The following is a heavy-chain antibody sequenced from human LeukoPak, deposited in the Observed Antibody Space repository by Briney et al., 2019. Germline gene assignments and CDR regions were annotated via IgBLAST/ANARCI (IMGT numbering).Heavy chain of an antibody. CDR2: INPNSGGT. CDR3: ARDWGSWYAYYY. CDR1: GYTLSDLA. D-gene: IGHD3-16*01. V-gene: IGHV1-2*02. J-gene: IGHJ4*02. Sequence: GASVKVSCKVSGYTLSDLAMHWVRQAPGQGLEWMGWINPNSGGTNYAQKFQGRVTMTRDTSISTAYMELSRLRSDDTAVYYCARDWGSWYAYYYWGQGTLVTVSS.